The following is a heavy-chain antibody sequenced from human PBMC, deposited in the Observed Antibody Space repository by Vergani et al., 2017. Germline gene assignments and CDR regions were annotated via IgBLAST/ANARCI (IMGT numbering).Heavy chain of an antibody. CDR1: GGSFSGYY. V-gene: IGHV4-34*01. D-gene: IGHD6-19*01. Sequence: QVQLQQWGAGLLKPSETLSLTCAVYGGSFSGYYWSWIRQPPGKGLGWIGEINHSGRTNYNPSLKSRVTISVDTSKNQFYLKLSSVTAADTAVYYCARVRLGGSGIAVAGMDVWGQGTTVTVSS. CDR2: INHSGRT. J-gene: IGHJ6*02. CDR3: ARVRLGGSGIAVAGMDV.